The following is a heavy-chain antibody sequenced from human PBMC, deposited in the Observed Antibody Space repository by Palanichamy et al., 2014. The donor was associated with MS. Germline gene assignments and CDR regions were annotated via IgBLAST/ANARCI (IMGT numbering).Heavy chain of an antibody. J-gene: IGHJ3*02. CDR3: ARDPITNYYDSSDQPRAFDI. CDR1: GFTFTDYC. CDR2: ITNTTYT. D-gene: IGHD3-22*01. Sequence: QVQPVESGGGLVKPGGSLRLSCAASGFTFTDYCMTWIRQAPGKGLEWVSFITNTTYTNYADSVKGRFTISRDNANNSLFLQMHSLRADDTAVYYCARDPITNYYDSSDQPRAFDIWGQGTVVTVSS. V-gene: IGHV3-11*06.